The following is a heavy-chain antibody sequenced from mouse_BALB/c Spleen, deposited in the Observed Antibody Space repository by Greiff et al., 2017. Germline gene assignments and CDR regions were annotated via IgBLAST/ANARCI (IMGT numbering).Heavy chain of an antibody. D-gene: IGHD1-2*01. Sequence: DVKLVESGPGLVKPSQSLSLTCTVTGYSITSDYAWNWIRQFPGNKLEWMGYISYSGSTSYNPTLKSRISITRTTSKNQFFLQLNSVTTEDTATYYCAREGSLLRTGYFDYWGQGTTLTVSS. CDR1: GYSITSDYA. J-gene: IGHJ2*01. CDR2: ISYSGST. CDR3: AREGSLLRTGYFDY. V-gene: IGHV3-2*02.